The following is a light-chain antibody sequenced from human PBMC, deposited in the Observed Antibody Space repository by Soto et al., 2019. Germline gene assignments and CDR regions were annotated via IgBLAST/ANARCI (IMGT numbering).Light chain of an antibody. CDR1: SSDVDNYNN. J-gene: IGLJ2*01. CDR2: DDG. CDR3: QVWDTTNPVI. V-gene: IGLV2-11*01. Sequence: QSALTQPRSVSGSPGQSVTISCTRTSSDVDNYNNVSWYQQHPGQAPVLVVYDDGDRTTGIPERFSGSKSGNTATLTTSRVEAGDEADYYCQVWDTTNPVIFGGGTQLTVL.